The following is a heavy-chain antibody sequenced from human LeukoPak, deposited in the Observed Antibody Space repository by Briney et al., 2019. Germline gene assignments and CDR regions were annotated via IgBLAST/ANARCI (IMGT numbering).Heavy chain of an antibody. V-gene: IGHV4-34*01. CDR3: ARQNYGAAPLRY. CDR1: GGSFSGYY. D-gene: IGHD4/OR15-4a*01. Sequence: SETLSLTCAVYGGSFSGYYWSWIRQPPGKGLGWIGETNHSGRTNYNPSLKSRVTISVDTSMNQFSLKLSSVTAADTAVYYCARQNYGAAPLRYWGQGTLVTVSS. J-gene: IGHJ4*02. CDR2: TNHSGRT.